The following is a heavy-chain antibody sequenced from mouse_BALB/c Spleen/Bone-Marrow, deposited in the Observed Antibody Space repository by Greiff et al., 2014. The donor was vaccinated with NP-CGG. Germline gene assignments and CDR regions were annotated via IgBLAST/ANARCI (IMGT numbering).Heavy chain of an antibody. J-gene: IGHJ4*01. CDR3: AQGYDWAMDY. D-gene: IGHD2-14*01. CDR2: IDPANGNT. V-gene: IGHV14-3*02. CDR1: GFNIKDTS. Sequence: VTLKECGAELVKPGASVKLSCTASGFNIKDTSMHWVKQRPEQGLEWIGRIDPANGNTKYDPKFQGKATITADTSSNTAYLQLNSLTSEDTAVYYCAQGYDWAMDYWGQGTSVTVSS.